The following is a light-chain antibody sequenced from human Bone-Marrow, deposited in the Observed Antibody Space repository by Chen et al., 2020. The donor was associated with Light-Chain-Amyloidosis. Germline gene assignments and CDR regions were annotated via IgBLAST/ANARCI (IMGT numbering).Light chain of an antibody. V-gene: IGLV3-21*02. CDR1: NIGSTS. CDR2: DDS. J-gene: IGLJ2*01. CDR3: QVWDRSSDRAL. Sequence: SYVPTQPSSVSVAPGQTATIACGGNNIGSTSVHWYQQTPGQAPLLVVYDDSDRPSGIPQRLSGANYGNTATSNSSRAEVWNEAAYYCQVWDRSSDRALLGGGVKLPVL.